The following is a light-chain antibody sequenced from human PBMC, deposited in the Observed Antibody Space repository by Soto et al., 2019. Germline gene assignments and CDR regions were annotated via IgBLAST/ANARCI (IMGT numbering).Light chain of an antibody. CDR1: QSVSTY. CDR3: RQGSTT. V-gene: IGKV3-11*01. J-gene: IGKJ4*01. CDR2: DSS. Sequence: EIVLTQSPATLSLSPGARATLSCRANQSVSTYLAWYQQQRGQAPRLLIYDSSHRATGIPARFSGSGSGTAFTLTISSLEPEDFAVYYCRQGSTTFGGGTKVDI.